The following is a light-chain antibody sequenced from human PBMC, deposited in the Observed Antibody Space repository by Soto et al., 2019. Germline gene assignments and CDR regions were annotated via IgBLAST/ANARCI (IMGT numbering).Light chain of an antibody. Sequence: DIQLTQSPSLLSPSIGESVTTTCLASQVISTSLAWYQVKPGKAPKLLIYAASSLKSGVPSSFSGSGSGTEFTLTISSLQPDDFAAYYCQHYNDDSPTLGQGTKVDI. CDR3: QHYNDDSPT. CDR1: QVISTS. V-gene: IGKV1-9*01. J-gene: IGKJ1*01. CDR2: AAS.